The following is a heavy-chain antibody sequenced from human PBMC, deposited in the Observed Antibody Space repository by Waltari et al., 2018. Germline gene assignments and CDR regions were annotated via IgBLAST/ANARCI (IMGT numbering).Heavy chain of an antibody. D-gene: IGHD5-12*01. CDR1: GVSLPRNSHY. CDR2: VSYSGTT. V-gene: IGHV4-39*01. J-gene: IGHJ3*01. Sequence: QLQLQESGPRLVRPSETLSLICRVPGVSLPRNSHYWAWIRQSPGQGLEWIGTVSYSGTTYISPSLKSRVSVSRDTSKNQVSLILGSVTAADMAVYYCATYIGASVGTAAFDVWGQGTMVTVSS. CDR3: ATYIGASVGTAAFDV.